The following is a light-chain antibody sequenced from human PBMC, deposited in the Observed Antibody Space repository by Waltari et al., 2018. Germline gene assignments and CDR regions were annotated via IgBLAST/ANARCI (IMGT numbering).Light chain of an antibody. CDR3: QQRSNWLFT. V-gene: IGKV3-11*01. J-gene: IGKJ3*01. CDR1: QCVSRY. CDR2: DAS. Sequence: ETVLTQSPATLSLSPGERATLSCRASQCVSRYLAWYQQKPGQAPRLLIYDASNRATGIPARFSGSGSGTDFTLTISSLEPEDFAVYYCQQRSNWLFTFGPGTKVDIK.